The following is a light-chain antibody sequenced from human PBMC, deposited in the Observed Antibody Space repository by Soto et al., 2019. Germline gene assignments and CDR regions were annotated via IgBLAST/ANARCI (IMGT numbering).Light chain of an antibody. V-gene: IGKV1-5*03. CDR1: QSITNC. Sequence: DIQMIQSPSTLSASVGDRVTITCRASQSITNCLAWYQQKPGKAPKLLIFDASSLRSGVPSRFSGSGSGTEFNLTISSLQPEDFATYYCQQHNPYSPYTFGQGTKLEIK. CDR2: DAS. CDR3: QQHNPYSPYT. J-gene: IGKJ2*01.